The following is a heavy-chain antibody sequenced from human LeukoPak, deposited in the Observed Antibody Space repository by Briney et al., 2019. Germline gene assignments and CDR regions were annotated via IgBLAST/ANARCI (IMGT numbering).Heavy chain of an antibody. CDR1: GGSLTNHY. CDR3: ARVPDFIARPCDS. Sequence: PSETLSLTCNVSGGSLTNHYWSWIRQTPGRGLEWIGESSPTGDITGYNPSLRGRATISVDSSKKQFSLKLTSVTAADTGVYYCARVPDFIARPCDSWGPGTLVTVSS. CDR2: SSPTGDIT. J-gene: IGHJ4*02. V-gene: IGHV4-34*01. D-gene: IGHD2-21*01.